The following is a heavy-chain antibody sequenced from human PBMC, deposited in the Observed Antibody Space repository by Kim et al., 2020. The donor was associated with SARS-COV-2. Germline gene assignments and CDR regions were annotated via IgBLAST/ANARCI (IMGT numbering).Heavy chain of an antibody. CDR2: TGRGDKA. CDR3: ARGSDD. J-gene: IGHJ4*02. V-gene: IGHV3-23*01. Sequence: TGRGDKAQYADSVRGRFTISRDNSKSMLYLQMNSLRVEDTAIYYCARGSDDWGQGTLVTVSS.